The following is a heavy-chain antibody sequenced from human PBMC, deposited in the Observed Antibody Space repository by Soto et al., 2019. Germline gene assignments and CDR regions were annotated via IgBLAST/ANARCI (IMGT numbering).Heavy chain of an antibody. CDR1: GGSISSYY. Sequence: SETLSLTCTVSGGSISSYYWSWIRQPPGKGLEWIGYIYYSGSTNYNPSLKSRVTISVDTSKNQFSLKLSSVTAADTAVYYCARRYGDCFHYWGKGTLVTVSS. D-gene: IGHD4-17*01. J-gene: IGHJ4*02. CDR3: ARRYGDCFHY. CDR2: IYYSGST. V-gene: IGHV4-59*08.